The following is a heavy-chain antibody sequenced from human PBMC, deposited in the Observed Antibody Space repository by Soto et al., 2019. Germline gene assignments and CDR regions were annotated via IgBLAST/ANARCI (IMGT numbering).Heavy chain of an antibody. J-gene: IGHJ4*02. CDR3: ARDFSILVVASGY. Sequence: ASVKLSCKASGYTFTSYPIHWGRKAPGKRLEWMGWINAGIGDTEYSEKFQGRVTITRDTSASTAYMELSSLRSEDTAVYYCARDFSILVVASGYWGKGTLVPVSS. D-gene: IGHD3-3*02. V-gene: IGHV1-3*01. CDR1: GYTFTSYP. CDR2: INAGIGDT.